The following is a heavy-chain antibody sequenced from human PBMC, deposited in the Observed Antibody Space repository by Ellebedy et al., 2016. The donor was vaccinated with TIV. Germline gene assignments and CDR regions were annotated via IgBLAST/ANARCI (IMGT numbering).Heavy chain of an antibody. V-gene: IGHV3-23*01. D-gene: IGHD4-11*01. CDR3: ALRENDYNNLPTD. Sequence: GESLKISXAASGYTFSSYAISWVRQAPGKGLEWVSLVTGSGRYTYYADSVKGRFTVSRDNSKNTVFLQMNSLRAEDTAVYYCALRENDYNNLPTDWGQGTLVTVTS. CDR2: VTGSGRYT. J-gene: IGHJ4*02. CDR1: GYTFSSYA.